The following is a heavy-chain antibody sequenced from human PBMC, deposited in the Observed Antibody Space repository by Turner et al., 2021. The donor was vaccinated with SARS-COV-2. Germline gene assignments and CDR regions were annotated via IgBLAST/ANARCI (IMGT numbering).Heavy chain of an antibody. CDR2: ISWNSGTI. Sequence: EVQLVESGGGLVQPGGSLRLSCAASGFNFGDYAVHWVRQAPGKGLEWVSGISWNSGTIGYADSVKGRFTISRDNAKNSLYLQMNSLRPEDTAMYYCAKEGGAGAYCGGDCHSYYGMDVWGQGTTVTVSS. CDR1: GFNFGDYA. J-gene: IGHJ6*02. CDR3: AKEGGAGAYCGGDCHSYYGMDV. D-gene: IGHD2-21*02. V-gene: IGHV3-9*01.